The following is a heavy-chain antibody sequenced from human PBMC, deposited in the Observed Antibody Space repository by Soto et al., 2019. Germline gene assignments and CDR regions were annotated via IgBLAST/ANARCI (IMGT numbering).Heavy chain of an antibody. Sequence: SETLSLTCTVSGGSIRRYYWSWIRQPPGMGLEWIGYMYNTGSTVYNPPFKSRVTISVDTSKNQFSLKLNSVTAADTAVYYCARDLWGYCGTDCYPLDVWGQGTTVTVS. CDR3: ARDLWGYCGTDCYPLDV. D-gene: IGHD2-21*02. CDR2: MYNTGST. J-gene: IGHJ6*02. V-gene: IGHV4-59*01. CDR1: GGSIRRYY.